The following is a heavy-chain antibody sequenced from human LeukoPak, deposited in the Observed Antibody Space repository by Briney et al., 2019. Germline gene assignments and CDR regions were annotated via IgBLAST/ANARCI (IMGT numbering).Heavy chain of an antibody. CDR3: ARSRAVRYFDL. V-gene: IGHV4-59*08. CDR1: DGSISTYY. CDR2: IYYTGST. J-gene: IGHJ2*01. Sequence: TSETLSLTCTVSDGSISTYYWSWIRQPPGKGLEWIGYIYYTGSTNYNPSLKSPVTISVDTSRNQFSLKLSPVTAADTAVYYCARSRAVRYFDLWGRGTLVTVSS.